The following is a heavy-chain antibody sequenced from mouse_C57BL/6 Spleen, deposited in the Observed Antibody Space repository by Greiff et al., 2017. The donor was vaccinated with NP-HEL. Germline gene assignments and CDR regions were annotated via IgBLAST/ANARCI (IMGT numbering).Heavy chain of an antibody. CDR2: IDPSDSYT. D-gene: IGHD4-1*01. V-gene: IGHV1-50*01. J-gene: IGHJ3*01. CDR1: GYTFTSYW. CDR3: AKRRVTGTWFAY. Sequence: QVQLQQPGAELVKPGASVKLSCKASGYTFTSYWMQWVKQRPGQGLEWIGEIDPSDSYTNYNQKFKGKATLTVDTSSSTAYMQLSSLTSEDSAVYYCAKRRVTGTWFAYWGQGTLVTVSA.